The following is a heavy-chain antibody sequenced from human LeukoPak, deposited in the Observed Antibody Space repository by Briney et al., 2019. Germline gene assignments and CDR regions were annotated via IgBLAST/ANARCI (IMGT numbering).Heavy chain of an antibody. V-gene: IGHV3-43*02. Sequence: PGGSLRLSCAVSGFTFNDYAMNWVRRAPGRGLEWVSFISEDGGSTYYADSVKGRFTISRDNSKNSLYLQMNSLRLGDTALYYCATDCSGNRCYSLWGQGTLVTVSS. CDR2: ISEDGGST. CDR3: ATDCSGNRCYSL. CDR1: GFTFNDYA. D-gene: IGHD2-15*01. J-gene: IGHJ4*02.